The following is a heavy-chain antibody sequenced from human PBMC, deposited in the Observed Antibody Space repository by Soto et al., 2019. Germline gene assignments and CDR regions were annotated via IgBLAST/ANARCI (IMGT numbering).Heavy chain of an antibody. D-gene: IGHD3-22*01. CDR2: IKQDGSEK. V-gene: IGHV3-7*04. CDR1: GFNLSNYW. J-gene: IGHJ5*02. CDR3: KGDMIVLPTTIWKGNNWFDP. Sequence: GGSLRLSCVASGFNLSNYWMTWVRQAPGKGLEWVANIKQDGSEKYYVDSVKGRFTISRDNAKNSLYLQMNSLRAEDTAVYYCKGDMIVLPTTIWKGNNWFDPWGQGTPVTVSS.